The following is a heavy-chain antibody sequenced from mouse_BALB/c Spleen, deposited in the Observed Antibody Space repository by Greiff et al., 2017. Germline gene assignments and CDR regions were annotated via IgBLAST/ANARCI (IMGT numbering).Heavy chain of an antibody. D-gene: IGHD2-4*01. CDR2: INPYNGDT. V-gene: IGHV1-20*02. CDR3: ARDEYERDAMDY. CDR1: GYSFTGYF. J-gene: IGHJ4*01. Sequence: VQLQQSGPELVKPGASVKISCKASGYSFTGYFMNWVMQSHGKSLEWIGRINPYNGDTFYNQKFKGKATLTVDKSSSTAHMELRSLASEDSAVYYCARDEYERDAMDYWGQGTSVTVSS.